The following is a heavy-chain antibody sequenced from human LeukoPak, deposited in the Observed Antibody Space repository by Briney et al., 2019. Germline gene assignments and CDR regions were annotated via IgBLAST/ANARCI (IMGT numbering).Heavy chain of an antibody. D-gene: IGHD2-21*02. V-gene: IGHV4-59*02. J-gene: IGHJ2*01. Sequence: KPSETLSLTCTVSGGSVSTYYWSWSRQPPGKELEWIGYVSHSGNTNCNPSLKSRLTMSLDTSKNHFSLRLSSVNAADTAVYYCARVTGIQDWYFDLWGRGTLVTVSS. CDR1: GGSVSTYY. CDR2: VSHSGNT. CDR3: ARVTGIQDWYFDL.